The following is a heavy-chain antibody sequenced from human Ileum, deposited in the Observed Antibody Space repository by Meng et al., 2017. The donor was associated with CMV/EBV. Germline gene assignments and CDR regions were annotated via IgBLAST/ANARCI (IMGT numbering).Heavy chain of an antibody. CDR3: AREMGAHDY. J-gene: IGHJ4*02. CDR1: GDSVSSNIAA. V-gene: IGHV6-1*01. D-gene: IGHD4/OR15-4a*01. Sequence: QVQLPTSGPGLVKPSHTPPLTWTISGDSVSSNIAAWSWIRQSPSRGLEWLGRTYYRSKWYDDYAVSVKSRVTITPDTSKNQFSLHLNSVSPEDTAIYFCAREMGAHDYWGQGTLVTVSS. CDR2: TYYRSKWYD.